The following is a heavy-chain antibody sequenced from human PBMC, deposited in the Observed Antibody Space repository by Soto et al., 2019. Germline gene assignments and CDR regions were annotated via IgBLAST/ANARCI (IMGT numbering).Heavy chain of an antibody. CDR2: ISTFNGNT. J-gene: IGHJ5*02. CDR3: ARGTVTSGRWFGP. CDR1: ASTFTGYT. V-gene: IGHV1-18*04. D-gene: IGHD4-17*01. Sequence: QVPLVQSGTEVKEPGASVKVSCKASASTFTGYTINWVRQAPGQGLEWMGWISTFNGNTKYAGNFEGRVTMTTITSTTTAYMELTSLTFDDTTVYFCARGTVTSGRWFGPWGQGTLVSVSS.